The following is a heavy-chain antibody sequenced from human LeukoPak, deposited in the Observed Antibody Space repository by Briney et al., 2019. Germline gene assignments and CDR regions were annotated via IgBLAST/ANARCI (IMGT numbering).Heavy chain of an antibody. CDR3: ARDPSQYYDFWSGYSPRGWYFDL. CDR1: GGSFSGYY. CDR2: INHSGST. D-gene: IGHD3-3*01. V-gene: IGHV4-34*09. J-gene: IGHJ2*01. Sequence: SETLSLTCAVYGGSFSGYYWSWIRQPPGKGLEWIGEINHSGSTNYNPSLKSRVTISVDTSKNQFSLKLSSVTAADTAVYYCARDPSQYYDFWSGYSPRGWYFDLWGRGTLVTVSS.